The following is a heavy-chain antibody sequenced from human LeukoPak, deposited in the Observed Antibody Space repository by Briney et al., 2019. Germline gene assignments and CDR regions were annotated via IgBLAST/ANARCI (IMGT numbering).Heavy chain of an antibody. D-gene: IGHD2-15*01. CDR1: GGSFSGYY. CDR2: INHSGST. CDR3: ARGYCNGGSCSHYFDY. J-gene: IGHJ4*02. V-gene: IGHV4-34*01. Sequence: PSETLSLTCAVYGGSFSGYYWSWIRQPPGKGLEWIGEINHSGSTNYNPSLKSRVTISVDTSKNQFSLKLSSVTAADTAVYYCARGYCNGGSCSHYFDYWGQGTLVTVSS.